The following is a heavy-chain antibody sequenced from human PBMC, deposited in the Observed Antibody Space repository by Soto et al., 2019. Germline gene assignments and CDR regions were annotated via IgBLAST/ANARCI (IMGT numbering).Heavy chain of an antibody. CDR2: IIPRFGRA. CDR1: GGTFSSYG. V-gene: IGHV1-69*01. J-gene: IGHJ6*02. CDR3: ALDWLSLYGMDV. Sequence: QVQLVQSGAEVKKPGSLVKVSCKASGGTFSSYGISWVRQAPGHGPEWMGGIIPRFGRANYAQNFQDRVTIIADESTNTAYMELSSLRSEDTAVYYCALDWLSLYGMDVWGQGTTVTVSS. D-gene: IGHD3-3*01.